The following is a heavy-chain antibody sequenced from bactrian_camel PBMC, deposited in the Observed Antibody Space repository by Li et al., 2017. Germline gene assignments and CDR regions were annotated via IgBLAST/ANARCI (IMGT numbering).Heavy chain of an antibody. CDR2: SSSGAVSL. Sequence: QLVESGGGLVQPGGSLRLSCAASGFTFTNYWMHWVRQGPGKGLELVSSSSSGAVSLLYADSVKGRFTISRDNAKNTVYLQMNNLKPEDTSMYYCAAIGAYCSTGYYCCARNFQDFRYWGRGTQVTVS. V-gene: IGHV3S25*01. CDR1: GFTFTNYW. CDR3: AAIGAYCSTGYYCCARNFQDFRY. J-gene: IGHJ6*01. D-gene: IGHD3*01.